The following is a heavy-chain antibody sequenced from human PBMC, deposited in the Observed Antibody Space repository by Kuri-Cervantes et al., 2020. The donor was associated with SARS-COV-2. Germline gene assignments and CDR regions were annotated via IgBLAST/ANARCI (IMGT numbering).Heavy chain of an antibody. CDR1: GFNFSRTD. V-gene: IGHV3-30*18. CDR3: AKDRVGVQDF. Sequence: GGSLRLSCAASGFNFSRTDMHWVRQAPGKGLEWVALISHDGKNKKCIASGKGRFTISRDNSLNTLYLHMKSLRSEDTAMYYCAKDRVGVQDFWGQGTLVTVSS. CDR2: ISHDGKNK. J-gene: IGHJ4*02. D-gene: IGHD2-21*01.